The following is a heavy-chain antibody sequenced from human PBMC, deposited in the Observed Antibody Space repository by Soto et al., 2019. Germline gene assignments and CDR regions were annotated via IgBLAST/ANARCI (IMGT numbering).Heavy chain of an antibody. CDR3: AAVPFWSGYYTGSYYYYGMDV. V-gene: IGHV1-18*01. CDR1: GYTFTSYG. CDR2: IIVCSGNT. D-gene: IGHD3-3*01. J-gene: IGHJ6*02. Sequence: ASVKVSCKASGYTFTSYGISWVRQAPGQGLEWMGWIIVCSGNTNYAQKLQERVTITTDTSTSTAYMELSSLRSEDTAVYYCAAVPFWSGYYTGSYYYYGMDVWGQGTTVTVSS.